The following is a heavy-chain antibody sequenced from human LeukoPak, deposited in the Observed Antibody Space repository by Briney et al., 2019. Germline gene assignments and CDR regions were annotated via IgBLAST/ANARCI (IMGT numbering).Heavy chain of an antibody. CDR1: GFNFDRYT. D-gene: IGHD2-2*01. CDR2: AGWAGGTT. J-gene: IGHJ4*02. V-gene: IGHV3-43*01. Sequence: GGSLRLSCATSGFNFDRYTIHWVRHAPGKGLEWVSLAGWAGGTTFYSDSVRGRFTISRDSGRKSVYLQMNSLTTDDTAFYFCAKELDAMFFDYWGQGALVTVSS. CDR3: AKELDAMFFDY.